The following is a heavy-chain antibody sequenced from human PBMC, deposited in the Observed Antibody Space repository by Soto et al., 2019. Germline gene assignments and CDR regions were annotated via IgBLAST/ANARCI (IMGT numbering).Heavy chain of an antibody. Sequence: SETLSLTCTVSGGSISGYYWSWIRQSPGKGLEWIGYIYYSGSTYYNPSLKSRVTISVDTSKNQFSLKLSSVTAADTAVYYCASQHHRSVAFDIWGQGTMVTVSS. CDR2: IYYSGST. CDR3: ASQHHRSVAFDI. CDR1: GGSISGYY. V-gene: IGHV4-59*01. J-gene: IGHJ3*02.